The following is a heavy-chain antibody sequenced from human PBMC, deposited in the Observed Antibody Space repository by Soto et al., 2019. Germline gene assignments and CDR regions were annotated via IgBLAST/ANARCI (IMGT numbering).Heavy chain of an antibody. J-gene: IGHJ3*02. CDR1: GFNFSSYP. D-gene: IGHD2-15*01. V-gene: IGHV3-21*01. Sequence: XGSLRLACAASGFNFSSYPMNWVRQAPGKGLEWVSSISNSNRYIYYADSLKGRFTIARDDAKNSLFLEINSLRADDTAVYSCARDRCSGGRCYRTYAFDIWGQGTRVTVSS. CDR2: ISNSNRYI. CDR3: ARDRCSGGRCYRTYAFDI.